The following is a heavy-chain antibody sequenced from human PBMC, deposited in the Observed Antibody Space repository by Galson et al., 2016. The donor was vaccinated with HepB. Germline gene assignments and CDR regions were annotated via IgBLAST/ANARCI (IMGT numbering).Heavy chain of an antibody. CDR3: AREGPQLWHFDY. D-gene: IGHD2-21*01. V-gene: IGHV4-4*07. Sequence: SETLSLTCTVPGDSISGYYWSWIRQPAGKGLEFIGRIYVTGTSDSNPSLRSRITMSEDTSQNQLSLKLTSMTAADTAVYYCAREGPQLWHFDYWGHGALVTVSS. CDR2: IYVTGTS. CDR1: GDSISGYY. J-gene: IGHJ4*01.